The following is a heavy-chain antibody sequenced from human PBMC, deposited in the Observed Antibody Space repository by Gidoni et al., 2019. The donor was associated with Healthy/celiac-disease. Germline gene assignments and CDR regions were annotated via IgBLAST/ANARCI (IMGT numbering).Heavy chain of an antibody. J-gene: IGHJ4*02. CDR3: ARAELGYCSGGSCYSDSVFDY. CDR2: ISAYNGNT. D-gene: IGHD2-15*01. Sequence: QVQLVQSGAEVKKPGASVKVSCKASGYTFTSYGISWVGQAPGQGLEWMGWISAYNGNTNYAQKLQGRVTMTTDTSTSTAYMELRSLRSDDTAVYYCARAELGYCSGGSCYSDSVFDYWGQGTLVTVSS. CDR1: GYTFTSYG. V-gene: IGHV1-18*01.